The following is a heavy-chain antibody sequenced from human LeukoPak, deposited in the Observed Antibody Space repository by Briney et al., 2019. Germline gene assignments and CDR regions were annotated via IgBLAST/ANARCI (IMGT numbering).Heavy chain of an antibody. J-gene: IGHJ4*02. Sequence: PGGSLRLSCAASGFTFSDYYMSWIRQAPGKGLEWVSYISSSGSTIYYAASVKGRFTISRDNAKNSLYLQMNSLRAEDTAVYYCARDGDYVWGSYHTPLDYWGQGTLVTVSS. V-gene: IGHV3-11*04. CDR3: ARDGDYVWGSYHTPLDY. D-gene: IGHD3-16*02. CDR1: GFTFSDYY. CDR2: ISSSGSTI.